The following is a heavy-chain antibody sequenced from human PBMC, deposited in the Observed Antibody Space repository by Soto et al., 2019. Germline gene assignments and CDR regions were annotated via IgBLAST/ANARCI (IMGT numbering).Heavy chain of an antibody. CDR2: ISAYNGNT. V-gene: IGHV1-18*01. CDR3: AAYYGARVRPTILDY. D-gene: IGHD3-10*01. Sequence: ASVKVSCKASGYTFTSYGISWVRQAPGQGLEWMGWISAYNGNTNYAQKLQGRVTMTTDTSTSTAYMELRSLRSDDTAVYYCAAYYGARVRPTILDYWGQGTLVTVSS. J-gene: IGHJ4*02. CDR1: GYTFTSYG.